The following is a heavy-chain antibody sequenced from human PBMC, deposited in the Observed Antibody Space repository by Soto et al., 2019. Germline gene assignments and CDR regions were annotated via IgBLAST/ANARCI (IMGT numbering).Heavy chain of an antibody. CDR3: ARKTGIRYYFEY. D-gene: IGHD3-10*01. J-gene: IGHJ4*02. V-gene: IGHV4-30-4*01. CDR2: IYYSGST. Sequence: SETLSLTCTVSGGSISSGDYYWSWIRQPPGKGLEWIGYIYYSGSTYYNPSLKSRVTISVDTSKNQFSLKLSSVTAADTAVYYCARKTGIRYYFEYWGQGMLVTVSS. CDR1: GGSISSGDYY.